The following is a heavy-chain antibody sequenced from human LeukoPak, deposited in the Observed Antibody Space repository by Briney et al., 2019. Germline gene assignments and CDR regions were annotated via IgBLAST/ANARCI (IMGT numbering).Heavy chain of an antibody. V-gene: IGHV4-4*02. J-gene: IGHJ6*02. Sequence: PSGTLSLTCAVSGGSISSSNWWSWVRQPPGKGLEWIGEIYHGGSTNYNPSLKSRVTISVDKSKNQFSLKLSSVTAADTAVYYCARGDYGGNFHYGMDVWGQGTTVTVSS. CDR2: IYHGGST. D-gene: IGHD4-23*01. CDR3: ARGDYGGNFHYGMDV. CDR1: GGSISSSNW.